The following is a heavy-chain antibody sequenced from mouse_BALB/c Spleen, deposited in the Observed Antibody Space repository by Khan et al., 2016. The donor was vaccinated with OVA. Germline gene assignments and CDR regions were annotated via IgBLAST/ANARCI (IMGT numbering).Heavy chain of an antibody. CDR2: IGSDSSTI. D-gene: IGHD2-12*01. CDR1: GFTFSSFG. CDR3: ATSRYWSWFAS. V-gene: IGHV5-17*02. J-gene: IGHJ3*01. Sequence: EVELVESGGGLVQPGGSRKLSCTASGFTFSSFGMHWVRQAPEKGLEWVAYIGSDSSTIYYADTLKGRFTISRDYPKNTLLLQLTSLRSEDTAMYYYATSRYWSWFASWGQGTLVTVSA.